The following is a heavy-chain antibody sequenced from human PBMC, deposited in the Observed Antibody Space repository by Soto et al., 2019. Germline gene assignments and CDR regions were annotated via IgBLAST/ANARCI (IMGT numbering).Heavy chain of an antibody. CDR1: GVSISSGGYY. V-gene: IGHV4-31*03. D-gene: IGHD3-10*01. Sequence: TSETLSPTCTVSGVSISSGGYYWSWIRHLPWNGLEWILYIYYRGSTYYYPFLKSRVTISVDTSKNQFSLKLSSVTAADMAVFYCARVSGIYYYGMDVWGQGTTVTVSS. CDR3: ARVSGIYYYGMDV. J-gene: IGHJ6*02. CDR2: IYYRGST.